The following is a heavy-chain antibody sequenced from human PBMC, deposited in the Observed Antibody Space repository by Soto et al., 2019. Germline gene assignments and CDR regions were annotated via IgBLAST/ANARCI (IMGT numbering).Heavy chain of an antibody. D-gene: IGHD3-3*01. V-gene: IGHV3-23*01. CDR3: AKAELRFLEWPRTPGAFDM. Sequence: GGSLRLSCAASGFTFSSYAMSWVRQAPGKGLEWVSALSGAGGSTYYADSVRGRFIISRDNSKNTLFLQMNSLRADDTAVYHCAKAELRFLEWPRTPGAFDMWGQGTMVTVSS. CDR2: LSGAGGST. CDR1: GFTFSSYA. J-gene: IGHJ3*02.